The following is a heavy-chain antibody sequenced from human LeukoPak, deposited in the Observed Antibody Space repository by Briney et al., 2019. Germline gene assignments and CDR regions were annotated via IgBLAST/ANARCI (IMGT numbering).Heavy chain of an antibody. CDR3: ARRSRGNIAANSYYFDY. CDR1: GGSISGYY. D-gene: IGHD6-13*01. V-gene: IGHV4-59*01. CDR2: IYYSGST. J-gene: IGHJ4*02. Sequence: PSETLSLTCTVSGGSISGYYWSWIRQPPGKGLEWIGYIYYSGSTNYNPSLKSRVTISVDTSKNQFSLKLSSVTAADTAVYYCARRSRGNIAANSYYFDYWGQGALVTVSS.